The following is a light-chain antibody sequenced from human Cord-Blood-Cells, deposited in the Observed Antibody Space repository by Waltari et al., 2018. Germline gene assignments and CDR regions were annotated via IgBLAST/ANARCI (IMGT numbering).Light chain of an antibody. J-gene: IGKJ1*01. CDR3: QQDGSSPWT. V-gene: IGKV3-20*01. Sequence: DIVLTQSPGTLSLSPGERATLSCRASQSVSSSYLAWYQQKPGQAPRLLIYGASSRAPGIPDRFSGSGSGTDFTLTISRLEPEDFAVYYCQQDGSSPWTFGQGTKVEIK. CDR2: GAS. CDR1: QSVSSSY.